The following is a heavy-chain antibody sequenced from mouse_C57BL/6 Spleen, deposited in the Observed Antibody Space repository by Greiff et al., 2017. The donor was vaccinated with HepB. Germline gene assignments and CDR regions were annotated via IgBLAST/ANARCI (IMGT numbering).Heavy chain of an antibody. CDR2: ISSGGDYI. V-gene: IGHV5-9-1*02. Sequence: EVQLQESGEGLVKPGGSLKLSCAASGFTFSSYAMSWVRQTPEKRLEWVAYISSGGDYIYYADTVKGRFTISRDNARNTLYLQMSSLKSEDTAMYYCTRDRGDGYSYYFDYWGQGTTLTVSS. D-gene: IGHD2-3*01. CDR3: TRDRGDGYSYYFDY. J-gene: IGHJ2*01. CDR1: GFTFSSYA.